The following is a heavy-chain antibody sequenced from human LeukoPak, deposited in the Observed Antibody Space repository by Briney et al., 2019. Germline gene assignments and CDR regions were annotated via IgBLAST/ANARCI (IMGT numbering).Heavy chain of an antibody. CDR3: ATIDYGDYHSLDY. CDR2: INPSGGST. J-gene: IGHJ4*02. CDR1: GYTFTSYY. V-gene: IGHV1-46*03. Sequence: ASVKVSCKASGYTFTSYYMHWVRQAPGQGLEWRGIINPSGGSTSYAQKFQGRVTMTRDTSISKAYMELSRLRSDDTAVYYCATIDYGDYHSLDYWGQGTLVTVFS. D-gene: IGHD4-17*01.